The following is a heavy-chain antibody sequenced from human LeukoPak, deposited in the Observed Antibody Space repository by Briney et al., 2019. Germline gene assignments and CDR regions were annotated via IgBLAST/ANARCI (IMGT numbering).Heavy chain of an antibody. Sequence: GGSLRLSCAASGFTFSSYGMHWVRQAPGTGLVWVSRINIDGSGTSYADSVKGRFTISRDNAKNTLYLQMNSLRAEDTAVYYCAREPDYDYYMDVWGKGTTVTVSS. CDR2: INIDGSGT. CDR3: AREPDYDYYMDV. CDR1: GFTFSSYG. V-gene: IGHV3-74*01. J-gene: IGHJ6*03.